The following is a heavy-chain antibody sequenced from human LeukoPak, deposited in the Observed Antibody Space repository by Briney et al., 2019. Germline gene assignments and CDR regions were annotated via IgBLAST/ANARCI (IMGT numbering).Heavy chain of an antibody. CDR3: ARDIYCSGGSCYYYYGMDV. V-gene: IGHV1-3*01. Sequence: ASVKVSCKAAGYTFTSYVIHWVRQPPGQSLEWMGWIIAGNGNTKYSQRFQGRVTMTTDTSTSTAYLELRSLRSDDTAVYYCARDIYCSGGSCYYYYGMDVWGQGTTVTVSS. J-gene: IGHJ6*02. CDR2: IIAGNGNT. D-gene: IGHD2-15*01. CDR1: GYTFTSYV.